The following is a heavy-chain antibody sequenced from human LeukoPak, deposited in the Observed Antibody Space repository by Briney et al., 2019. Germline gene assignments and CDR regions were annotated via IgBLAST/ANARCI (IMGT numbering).Heavy chain of an antibody. Sequence: SETLSLTCTVSGGSISSYYWSWIRQPPGKGLEWIGEINHSGSTNYNPSLKSRVTISVDTSKNQFSLKLSSVTAADTAVYYCARDYYDSSGYYHDAFDIWGQGTMVTVSS. CDR1: GGSISSYY. V-gene: IGHV4-34*01. D-gene: IGHD3-22*01. CDR3: ARDYYDSSGYYHDAFDI. J-gene: IGHJ3*02. CDR2: INHSGST.